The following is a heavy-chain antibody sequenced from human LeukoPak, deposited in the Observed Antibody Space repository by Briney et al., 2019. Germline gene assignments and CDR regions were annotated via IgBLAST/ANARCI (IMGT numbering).Heavy chain of an antibody. J-gene: IGHJ4*02. Sequence: ASVKVSCKASGYTFTSYYMHWVRQAPGQGLEWMGIINPNGVNRRYAQKFQGRVTMTRDMSTSTVYMELKSLRSEDTAVYYCARSHYLDSSGYYDYWGPGTLVTVSS. D-gene: IGHD3-22*01. CDR1: GYTFTSYY. CDR2: INPNGVNR. V-gene: IGHV1-46*01. CDR3: ARSHYLDSSGYYDY.